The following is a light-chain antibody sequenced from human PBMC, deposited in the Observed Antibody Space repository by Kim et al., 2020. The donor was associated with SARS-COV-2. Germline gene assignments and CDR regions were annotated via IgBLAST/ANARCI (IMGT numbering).Light chain of an antibody. CDR1: SGSIASNY. Sequence: NFMLTQPHSVSEPPGKTVTISCTRSSGSIASNYVQWYQLRPGSAPTTVIYEDNQRPSGVPDRFSGSIDSSSNSASLTISGLKTEDEADYYCQSYDSSNPVVFGGGTQLTVL. CDR2: EDN. CDR3: QSYDSSNPVV. J-gene: IGLJ2*01. V-gene: IGLV6-57*04.